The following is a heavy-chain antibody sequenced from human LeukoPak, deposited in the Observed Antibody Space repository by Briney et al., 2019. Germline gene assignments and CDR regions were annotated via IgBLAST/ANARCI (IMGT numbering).Heavy chain of an antibody. CDR1: GGTFSSYA. CDR3: ASGTYYYDSSGYYSTGAFDI. CDR2: IIPIFGTA. V-gene: IGHV1-69*13. Sequence: ASVKVSCKASGGTFSSYAISWVRQAPGQGLEWMGGIIPIFGTANYAQNFQGRVTITADESTSTAYMELSSPRSEDTAVYYCASGTYYYDSSGYYSTGAFDIWGQGTMVTVSS. D-gene: IGHD3-22*01. J-gene: IGHJ3*02.